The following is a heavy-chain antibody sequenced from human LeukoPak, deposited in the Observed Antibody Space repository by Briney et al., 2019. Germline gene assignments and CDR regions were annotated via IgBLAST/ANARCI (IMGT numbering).Heavy chain of an antibody. CDR2: INPDSGGT. D-gene: IGHD5-24*01. CDR1: GYTFTAYY. CDR3: ARDLGDGYNSYAFDV. Sequence: ASVKVSCKASGYTFTAYYMHWVRQAPGQGLEWMGWINPDSGGTSSPQKFQGRVTMTRDTSISTAYMELRRPTSDDTAVYYCARDLGDGYNSYAFDVWGQGTMVTVSS. V-gene: IGHV1-2*02. J-gene: IGHJ3*01.